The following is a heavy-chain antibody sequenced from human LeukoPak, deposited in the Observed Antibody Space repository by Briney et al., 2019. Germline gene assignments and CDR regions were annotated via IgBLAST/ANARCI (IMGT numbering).Heavy chain of an antibody. CDR3: ARRRVGATMGY. V-gene: IGHV4-34*01. D-gene: IGHD1-26*01. J-gene: IGHJ4*02. CDR2: INHSGST. CDR1: GGSFSGYY. Sequence: NPSETLSLTCAVYGGSFSGYYWSWIRQPPGKGLEWIGEINHSGSTNYNPSLKSRVTISVDTSKNQFSLKLSSVTAADTAVYYCARRRVGATMGYWGQGTLVTVSS.